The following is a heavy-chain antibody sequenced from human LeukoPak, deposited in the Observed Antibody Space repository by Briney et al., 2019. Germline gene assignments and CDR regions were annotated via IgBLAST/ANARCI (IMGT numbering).Heavy chain of an antibody. J-gene: IGHJ5*02. V-gene: IGHV3-74*01. Sequence: PAGGPLRLSCAASGFTFSSYWMHWVRQAPGKGLVWVSRINTDGSSTSYADSVKGRFTISRDNAKNTLYLQMNSLRAEDTAVYYCARDRYNWNDGFKFDPWGQGTLVTVSS. CDR1: GFTFSSYW. D-gene: IGHD1-1*01. CDR2: INTDGSST. CDR3: ARDRYNWNDGFKFDP.